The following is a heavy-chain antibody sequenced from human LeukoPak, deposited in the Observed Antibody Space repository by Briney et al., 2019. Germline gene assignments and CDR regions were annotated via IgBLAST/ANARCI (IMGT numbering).Heavy chain of an antibody. CDR1: GYSFTSYW. CDR2: IYPGDSDT. CDR3: ARRGYGYVWGSYRYHNWFDP. Sequence: GESLKISCKGSGYSFTSYWIGWVRQMPGKGLEWMGIIYPGDSDTRYSPSFQGQVTISADKSISTAYLQWSSLKASDTAMYYCARRGYGYVWGSYRYHNWFDPWGQGTLVTVSS. J-gene: IGHJ5*02. D-gene: IGHD3-16*02. V-gene: IGHV5-51*01.